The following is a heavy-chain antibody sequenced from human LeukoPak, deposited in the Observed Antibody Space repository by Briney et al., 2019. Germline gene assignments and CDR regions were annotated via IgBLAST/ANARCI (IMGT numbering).Heavy chain of an antibody. CDR3: ARRNHGATVTWDY. CDR1: GGSISSSSYY. V-gene: IGHV4-39*01. CDR2: IYYSGST. D-gene: IGHD4-11*01. J-gene: IGHJ4*02. Sequence: PSETLSLTCTVSGGSISSSSYYWGWIRQPPGKGLEWIGSIYYSGSTYYNPSLKSRVTISVDTSKNQFSLKLSSVTAADTAVYYCARRNHGATVTWDYWGQGTLVTVSS.